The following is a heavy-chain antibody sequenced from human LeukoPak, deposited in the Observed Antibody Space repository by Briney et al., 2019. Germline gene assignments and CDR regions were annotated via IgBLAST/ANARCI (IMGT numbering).Heavy chain of an antibody. CDR2: ISAYNGNT. Sequence: ASVKVSCKASGYTFTSYGFSWVRQAPGQGLEWMGWISAYNGNTNYAQKLQGRVTMTTDTSTSTAYMELRSLRSDDTAAYYCARMYYYDSGGSNWFDPWGQGTLVTVSS. D-gene: IGHD3-10*01. CDR1: GYTFTSYG. V-gene: IGHV1-18*01. CDR3: ARMYYYDSGGSNWFDP. J-gene: IGHJ5*02.